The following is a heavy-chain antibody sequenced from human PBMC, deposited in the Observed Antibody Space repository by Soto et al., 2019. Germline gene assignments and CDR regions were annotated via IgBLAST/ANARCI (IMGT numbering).Heavy chain of an antibody. Sequence: QVQLVESGGGVVQPGRSLRLSCAASGFTFSSYAMHWVRQAPGKGLEWVAVISYDGSNKYYADSVKGRFTISRDNSKNTLYLQMNSLRAEDTAVYYCARELLSSSWYHSYGMDVWGQGTTVTVSS. CDR1: GFTFSSYA. CDR2: ISYDGSNK. D-gene: IGHD6-13*01. V-gene: IGHV3-30-3*01. CDR3: ARELLSSSWYHSYGMDV. J-gene: IGHJ6*02.